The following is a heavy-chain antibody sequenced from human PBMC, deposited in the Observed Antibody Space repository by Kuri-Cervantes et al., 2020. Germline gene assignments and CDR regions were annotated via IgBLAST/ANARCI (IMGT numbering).Heavy chain of an antibody. V-gene: IGHV1-69*13. CDR2: IIPIFGTA. CDR1: GYTFTSYY. J-gene: IGHJ3*02. Sequence: SVKVSCKASGYTFTSYYMHWVRQAPGQGLEWMGGIIPIFGTANYAQKFQGRVTITADESTSTAYMELSSLRSEDTAVYYCASRGKDAFDIWGQGTMVTVSS. D-gene: IGHD3-16*01. CDR3: ASRGKDAFDI.